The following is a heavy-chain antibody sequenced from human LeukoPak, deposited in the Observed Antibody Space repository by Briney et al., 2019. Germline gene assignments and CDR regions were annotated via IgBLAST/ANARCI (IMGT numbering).Heavy chain of an antibody. V-gene: IGHV3-21*01. CDR3: ARVNLGSGWVLHQGFFELYYGMDV. CDR1: GFTFSSYS. D-gene: IGHD6-19*01. Sequence: GGSLRLSCAASGFTFSSYSMNWVRQAPGKGLEWVSSICSSSSYIYYADSVKGRFTISRDNAKNSLYLQMNSLRAEDTAVYYCARVNLGSGWVLHQGFFELYYGMDVWGKGTMVTVSS. J-gene: IGHJ6*04. CDR2: ICSSSSYI.